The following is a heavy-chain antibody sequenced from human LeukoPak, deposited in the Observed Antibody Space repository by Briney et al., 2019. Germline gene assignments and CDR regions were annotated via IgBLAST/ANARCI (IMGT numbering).Heavy chain of an antibody. CDR2: IQNDGSNT. Sequence: GGSLRLSCAASGFTFSDYGMNWVRQTPGKGLEWLAFIQNDGSNTFYADSVKGRFTISRDNSKNTLYLQMTSLRAEDTAVYYCAKRTRGYSYGDSFDYWGQGTLVTVSS. D-gene: IGHD5-18*01. CDR1: GFTFSDYG. V-gene: IGHV3-30*02. CDR3: AKRTRGYSYGDSFDY. J-gene: IGHJ4*02.